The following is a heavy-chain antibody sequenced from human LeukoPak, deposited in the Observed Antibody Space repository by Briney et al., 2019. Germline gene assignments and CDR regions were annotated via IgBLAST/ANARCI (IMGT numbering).Heavy chain of an antibody. CDR2: IYPGDSRI. D-gene: IGHD6-13*01. CDR3: ACRDLSSTWSLP. J-gene: IGHJ5*02. V-gene: IGHV5-51*01. CDR1: GSRFTSYW. Sequence: GASLKISFQGFGSRFTSYWIGWGRPVPGKGMEWMGVIYPGDSRIRYNPSFQGQVTISVDKSISTAYLHWVSLKASDTAMYYCACRDLSSTWSLPWGQGTLVTVSS.